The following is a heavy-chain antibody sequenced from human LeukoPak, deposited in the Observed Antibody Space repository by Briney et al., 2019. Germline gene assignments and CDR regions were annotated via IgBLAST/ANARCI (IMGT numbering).Heavy chain of an antibody. D-gene: IGHD4-17*01. CDR1: GGTFSSYA. CDR3: ARLGSREYGEEGYYFDY. CDR2: IIPIFGTA. Sequence: GASVKVSCKASGGTFSSYAISWVRQAPGQGLEWMGGIIPIFGTANYAQKFQGRVTITTDESTSTAYMELSSLRSEDTAVYYCARLGSREYGEEGYYFDYWGQGTLVTVSS. V-gene: IGHV1-69*05. J-gene: IGHJ4*02.